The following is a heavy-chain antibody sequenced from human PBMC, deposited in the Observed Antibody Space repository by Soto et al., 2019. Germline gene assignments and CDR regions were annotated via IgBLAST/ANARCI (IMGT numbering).Heavy chain of an antibody. J-gene: IGHJ4*02. CDR1: GYTFSSYA. Sequence: ASVKVSCKASGYTFSSYAIHWVRQAPGQGLEWMGWIHAGNGNTKYSQSFQGRVTISRDTSATTAYMELNSLRSEDTAVYYCARGVAFLDYWGQGTLVTVAS. D-gene: IGHD2-15*01. V-gene: IGHV1-3*01. CDR2: IHAGNGNT. CDR3: ARGVAFLDY.